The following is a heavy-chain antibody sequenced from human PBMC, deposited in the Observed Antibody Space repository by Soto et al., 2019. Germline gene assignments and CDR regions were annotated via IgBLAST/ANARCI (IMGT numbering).Heavy chain of an antibody. CDR3: ARAPPTRHYYYYGMDV. CDR2: IYYSGST. Sequence: SETLSLTCTVSGGSISSYYWSWIRQPPGKGLEWIGYIYYSGSTNYNPSLKSRVTISVDTSKNQFSLKLSSVTAADTAVYYCARAPPTRHYYYYGMDVWGQGTTVTSP. V-gene: IGHV4-59*01. J-gene: IGHJ6*02. D-gene: IGHD2-15*01. CDR1: GGSISSYY.